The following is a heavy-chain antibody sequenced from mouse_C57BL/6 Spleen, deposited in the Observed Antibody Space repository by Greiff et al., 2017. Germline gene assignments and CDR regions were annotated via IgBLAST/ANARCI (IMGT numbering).Heavy chain of an antibody. CDR3: ARGTTVVPSDY. D-gene: IGHD1-1*01. CDR2: IDPSDSYT. CDR1: GYTFTSYW. J-gene: IGHJ2*01. Sequence: QVQLQQPGAELVKPGASVKLSCKASGYTFTSYWMQWVKQRPGQGLEWIGEIDPSDSYTNYNQKFKGKATLTVDTSSSTAYMQLSSLTSEDSAVYYCARGTTVVPSDYWGQGTTLTVSS. V-gene: IGHV1-50*01.